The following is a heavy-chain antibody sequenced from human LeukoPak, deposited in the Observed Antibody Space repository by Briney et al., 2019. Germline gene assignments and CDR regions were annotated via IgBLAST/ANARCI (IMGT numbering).Heavy chain of an antibody. V-gene: IGHV3-53*04. J-gene: IGHJ4*02. D-gene: IGHD6-13*01. CDR2: IYGGGST. Sequence: GGSLRLSCAASGLTVSSNYMSWVRQAPGKGLEWVSVIYGGGSTYYADSVKGRFTISRHNSKNTLYLQMNSLRAEDTAVYYCARDAAAGSYDYWGQGTLVTVSS. CDR1: GLTVSSNY. CDR3: ARDAAAGSYDY.